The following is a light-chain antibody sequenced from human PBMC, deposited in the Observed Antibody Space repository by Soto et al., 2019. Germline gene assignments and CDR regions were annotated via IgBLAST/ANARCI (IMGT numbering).Light chain of an antibody. CDR1: QSLLHSNGYNY. CDR3: MQSLETPWT. J-gene: IGKJ1*01. V-gene: IGKV2-28*01. CDR2: LGS. Sequence: DIVMTQSPLSLPVTPGEPASISCRSSQSLLHSNGYNYLDWYLQKPGQSPQLLIYLGSNRASGVPDRFSGSGSVTYFTLKISRVEAEDVGVYYCMQSLETPWTFGQGTKVDIK.